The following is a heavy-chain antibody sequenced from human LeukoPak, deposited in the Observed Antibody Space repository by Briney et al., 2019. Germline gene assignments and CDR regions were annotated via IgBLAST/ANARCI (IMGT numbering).Heavy chain of an antibody. CDR1: GFTFSSYW. V-gene: IGHV3-7*01. J-gene: IGHJ4*02. CDR3: ARDSGRSNYYDSSGSIDY. Sequence: PGGSLRLSCAASGFTFSSYWMSWVRQAPGKGLEWVANINQDGSEKYYVDSVKGRFTISRDNAKNSLFLQMNSLRAEDTAVYYCARDSGRSNYYDSSGSIDYWGQGTLVTVSS. CDR2: INQDGSEK. D-gene: IGHD3-22*01.